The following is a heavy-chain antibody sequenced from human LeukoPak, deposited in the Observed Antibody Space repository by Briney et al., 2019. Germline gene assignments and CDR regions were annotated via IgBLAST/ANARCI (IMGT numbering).Heavy chain of an antibody. CDR1: GYTFTSYG. J-gene: IGHJ4*02. D-gene: IGHD6-19*01. V-gene: IGHV1-46*01. Sequence: ASVKVSCKASGYTFTSYGISWVRQAPGQGLEWMGIINPSGGSTSYAQKFQGRVTMTRDTSTSTVYMELSSLRSEDTAVYYCARDSSGWYFNLWGQGTLVTVSS. CDR2: INPSGGST. CDR3: ARDSSGWYFNL.